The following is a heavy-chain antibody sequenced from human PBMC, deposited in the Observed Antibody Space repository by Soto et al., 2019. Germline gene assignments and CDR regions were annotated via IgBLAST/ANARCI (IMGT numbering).Heavy chain of an antibody. CDR2: TYYRSKWYN. J-gene: IGHJ5*02. CDR1: GDSVSSNSAA. CDR3: ARVAVGGVQPLYGYDP. D-gene: IGHD2-2*02. V-gene: IGHV6-1*01. Sequence: PSQTLSLTCAISGDSVSSNSAAWNWIRQSPSRGLEWLGRTYYRSKWYNDYAVSVKSRITINPDTSKNQFSLQLNSLTPEDTAVYYCARVAVGGVQPLYGYDPWGQGTLVTVSS.